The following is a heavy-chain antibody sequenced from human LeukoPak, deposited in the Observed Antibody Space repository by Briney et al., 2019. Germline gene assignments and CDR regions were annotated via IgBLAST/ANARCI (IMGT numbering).Heavy chain of an antibody. CDR3: ARGPTVTNPFDY. CDR1: GGSISSYY. J-gene: IGHJ4*02. D-gene: IGHD4-17*01. Sequence: SETLSLTCTVSGGSISSYYWSWIRQPPGKGLEWIAYIYYSGSTDYNPSLKSRVTMSVDTSRNLFSLKLSSVTAADTAIYYCARGPTVTNPFDYWGQGTLVTVSS. CDR2: IYYSGST. V-gene: IGHV4-59*12.